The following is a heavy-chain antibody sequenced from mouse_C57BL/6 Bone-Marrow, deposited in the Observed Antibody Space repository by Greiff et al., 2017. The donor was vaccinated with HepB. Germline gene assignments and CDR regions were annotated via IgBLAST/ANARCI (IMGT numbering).Heavy chain of an antibody. D-gene: IGHD2-4*01. CDR3: TRGQNYDYDLYYFDY. J-gene: IGHJ2*01. CDR1: GYTFTSYW. Sequence: EVKVVESGTVLARPGASVKMSCKTSGYTFTSYWMHWVKQRPGQGLEWIGAIYPGNSDTSYNQKFKGKAKLTAVTSASTAYMELSSLTNEDSAVYYCTRGQNYDYDLYYFDYWGQGTTLTVSS. V-gene: IGHV1-5*01. CDR2: IYPGNSDT.